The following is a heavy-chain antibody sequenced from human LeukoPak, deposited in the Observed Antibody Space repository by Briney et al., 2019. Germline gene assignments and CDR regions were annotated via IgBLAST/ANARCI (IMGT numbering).Heavy chain of an antibody. CDR2: INHSGST. D-gene: IGHD4-17*01. CDR1: GGSFSGYY. Sequence: SETLSLTCAVYGGSFSGYYWSWIRQPPGKGLEWIGEINHSGSTNYNPSLKSRVTISVDMSKNQFSLKLSSVTAADTAVYYCATGYLYGDYGDGWFDPWGQGTLVTVSS. CDR3: ATGYLYGDYGDGWFDP. V-gene: IGHV4-34*01. J-gene: IGHJ5*02.